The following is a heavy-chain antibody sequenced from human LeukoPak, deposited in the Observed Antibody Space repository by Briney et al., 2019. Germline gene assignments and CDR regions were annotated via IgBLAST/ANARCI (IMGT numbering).Heavy chain of an antibody. CDR2: INPNSGGT. CDR3: ARGYTAMVTCRFDY. D-gene: IGHD5-18*01. Sequence: ASVKVSRKASGYTFTGYYMHWVRQAPGQELEWMGWINPNSGGTNYAQKFQGGVTMTMDMSISKAYMELSRLRSNHTAVYSCARGYTAMVTCRFDYWGQGTLVTVSS. CDR1: GYTFTGYY. V-gene: IGHV1-2*02. J-gene: IGHJ4*02.